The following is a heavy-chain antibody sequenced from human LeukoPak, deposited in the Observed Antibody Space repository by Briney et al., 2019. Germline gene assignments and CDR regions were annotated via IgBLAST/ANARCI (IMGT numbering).Heavy chain of an antibody. J-gene: IGHJ3*02. Sequence: SVTVSCKASGGTFSSYAISWVRQAPGQGLEWMGRNIPILGIANYAQKFQGRVTITADKSTSTAYMELSSLRSEDTAVYYCARGTHYYDSSGGAFDIWGQGTMVTVSS. CDR2: NIPILGIA. CDR3: ARGTHYYDSSGGAFDI. D-gene: IGHD3-22*01. CDR1: GGTFSSYA. V-gene: IGHV1-69*04.